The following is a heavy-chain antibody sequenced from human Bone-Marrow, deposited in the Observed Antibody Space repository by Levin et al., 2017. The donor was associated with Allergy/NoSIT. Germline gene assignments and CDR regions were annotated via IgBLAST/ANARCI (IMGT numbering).Heavy chain of an antibody. CDR1: GFNFGAYR. D-gene: IGHD6-13*01. V-gene: IGHV3-7*03. CDR3: AKMEQQLVQGTFQH. J-gene: IGHJ1*01. CDR2: LKQDGNER. Sequence: GGSLRLSCVGSGFNFGAYRMSWVRQAPGKGLQWVANLKQDGNERYYVDSVKGRFTISRDNARSSVYLQMESLRDEDTGTYYCAKMEQQLVQGTFQHWGQGTLVTVSS.